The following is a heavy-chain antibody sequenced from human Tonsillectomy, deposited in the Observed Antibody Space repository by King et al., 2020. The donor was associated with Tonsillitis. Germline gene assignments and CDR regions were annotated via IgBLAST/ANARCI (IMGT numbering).Heavy chain of an antibody. CDR3: ARGGGTLPDY. Sequence: VQLVESGGGVVRPGGSLRLSCAASGFTFDDYGMNCVRQDPGRGLEWVSGINLNGDCTRYTDSVRGRFTVSRDNPKNALELTMNSLRSEDTAMDYCARGGGTLPDYWRQGTLVTVSS. CDR1: GFTFDDYG. D-gene: IGHD1/OR15-1a*01. V-gene: IGHV3-20*04. CDR2: INLNGDCT. J-gene: IGHJ4*02.